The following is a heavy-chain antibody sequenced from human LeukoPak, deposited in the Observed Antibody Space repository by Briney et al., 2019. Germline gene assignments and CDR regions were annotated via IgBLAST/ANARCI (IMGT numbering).Heavy chain of an antibody. V-gene: IGHV3-74*01. Sequence: GGSLRLSCATSGFTFSTSWMHWVRQGPGEGLVWVSRISSDGSTTTYADSVKGRFTISRDNAKNTLYLQMNSLRVEDTAVYYCARDIATAGHSAIDYWGQGTLVTVSS. J-gene: IGHJ4*02. D-gene: IGHD6-13*01. CDR3: ARDIATAGHSAIDY. CDR1: GFTFSTSW. CDR2: ISSDGSTT.